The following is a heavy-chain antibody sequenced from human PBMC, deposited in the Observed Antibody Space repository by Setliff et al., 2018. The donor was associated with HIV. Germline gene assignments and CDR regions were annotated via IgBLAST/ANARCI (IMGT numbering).Heavy chain of an antibody. Sequence: SVKVSCKASGYTFTSYPMHWVRQAPGQRLEWMGWIIPILGIANYAQKFQGRVTITADESTSTAYMELSSLRSEDTAVYYCARTPRSITMVRGSGYFQHWGQGTLVTVSS. CDR2: IIPILGIA. CDR1: GYTFTSYP. J-gene: IGHJ1*01. V-gene: IGHV1-69*10. D-gene: IGHD3-10*01. CDR3: ARTPRSITMVRGSGYFQH.